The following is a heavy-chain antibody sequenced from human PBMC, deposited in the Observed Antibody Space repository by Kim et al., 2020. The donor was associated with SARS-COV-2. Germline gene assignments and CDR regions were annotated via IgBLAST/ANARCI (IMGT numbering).Heavy chain of an antibody. Sequence: KYYADSVKGRFTITRDKSKSTLYLQMNSLRAEDTAVYYCAKDSSGWYFDYWGQGTLVTVSS. D-gene: IGHD6-19*01. CDR2: K. V-gene: IGHV3-30*02. CDR3: AKDSSGWYFDY. J-gene: IGHJ4*02.